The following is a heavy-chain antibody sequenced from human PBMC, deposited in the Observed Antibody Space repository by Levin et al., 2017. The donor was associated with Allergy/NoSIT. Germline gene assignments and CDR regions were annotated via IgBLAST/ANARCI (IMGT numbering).Heavy chain of an antibody. CDR2: INHSGST. Sequence: SETLSLTCAVYGGSFSGYYWSWIRQPPGKGLEWIGEINHSGSTNYNPSLKSRVTISVDTSKNQFSLKLSSVTAADTAVYYCARAGSNDAFDIWGQGTMVTVSS. J-gene: IGHJ3*02. V-gene: IGHV4-34*01. CDR3: ARAGSNDAFDI. D-gene: IGHD3-10*01. CDR1: GGSFSGYY.